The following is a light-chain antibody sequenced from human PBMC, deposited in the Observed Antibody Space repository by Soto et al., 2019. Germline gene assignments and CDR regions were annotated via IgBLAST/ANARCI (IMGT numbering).Light chain of an antibody. Sequence: SYELTQPPSVSVSPGQTARITCSGAALPKKYAYWYQQKSGQAPVLVIYEDDRRPSGIPARFSGSSSGTTATLIISGAQVGDEADYYCYSTYNSGSRYVVFGGGTKLTVL. CDR1: ALPKKY. CDR2: EDD. V-gene: IGLV3-10*01. CDR3: YSTYNSGSRYVV. J-gene: IGLJ2*01.